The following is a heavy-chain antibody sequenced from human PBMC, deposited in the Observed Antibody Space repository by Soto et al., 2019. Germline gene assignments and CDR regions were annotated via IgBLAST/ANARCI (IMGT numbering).Heavy chain of an antibody. CDR1: GGSFSGYY. CDR3: ARADDFDWLSLDY. Sequence: ASETLSLTCAVYGGSFSGYYWSWIRQPPGKGLEWIGEINHSGSTNYNPSLKSRVTISVDTSKNQFSLKLSSVTAADTAVYYCARADDFDWLSLDYWGQGTLVTVSS. D-gene: IGHD3-9*01. J-gene: IGHJ4*02. CDR2: INHSGST. V-gene: IGHV4-34*01.